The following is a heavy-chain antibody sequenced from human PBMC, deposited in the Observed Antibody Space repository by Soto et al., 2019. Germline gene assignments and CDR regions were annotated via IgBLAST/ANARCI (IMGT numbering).Heavy chain of an antibody. V-gene: IGHV3-23*01. J-gene: IGHJ4*02. Sequence: EVQMLESGGGLVQPGGSLRLSCAASGFTFSNYAMSWVRQAPGKGLEWVSGISGSGDSTHYADTMKGRFTISRDNSKNTLYLQINSLRAEDTAVYYCAKGLVALSRDYYFDYWGQGTLVTVSS. CDR1: GFTFSNYA. CDR2: ISGSGDST. CDR3: AKGLVALSRDYYFDY. D-gene: IGHD6-6*01.